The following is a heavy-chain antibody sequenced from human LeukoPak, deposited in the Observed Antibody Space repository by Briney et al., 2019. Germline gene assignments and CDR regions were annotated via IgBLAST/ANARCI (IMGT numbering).Heavy chain of an antibody. CDR1: GYTFTSYG. CDR2: ISAYNGNT. CDR3: ARTRVPGFETDY. V-gene: IGHV1-18*01. Sequence: ASVKVSCQASGYTFTSYGISWVRQAPGHGLEWMGWISAYNGNTNYAQKLQGRVTMTTDTSTSTAYMELRSLRSDDTAVYYCARTRVPGFETDYWGQGTLVTVSS. J-gene: IGHJ4*02. D-gene: IGHD3-10*01.